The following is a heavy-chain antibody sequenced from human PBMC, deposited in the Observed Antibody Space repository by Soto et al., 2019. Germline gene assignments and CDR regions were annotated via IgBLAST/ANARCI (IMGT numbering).Heavy chain of an antibody. V-gene: IGHV1-8*01. J-gene: IGHJ5*02. CDR3: ARALEHVRFPWGDWFDP. D-gene: IGHD3-3*01. CDR1: GYTFTSYD. CDR2: MNPNSGNT. Sequence: QVQLVQSGAEVKKPGASVKVSCKASGYTFTSYDINWVRQATGQGLEWMGWMNPNSGNTGYAQKFQGRVTMTRNTSISTAYMELSSLRSEDTAVYYCARALEHVRFPWGDWFDPRGQGTLVTVSS.